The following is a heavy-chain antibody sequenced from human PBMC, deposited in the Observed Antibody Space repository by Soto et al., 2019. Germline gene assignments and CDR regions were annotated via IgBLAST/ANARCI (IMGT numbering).Heavy chain of an antibody. CDR3: ARDRQLWFGELNYGMDV. Sequence: GASVKVSCKASGYTFTGYYMHWVRQAPGQGLEWMGWINPNSGGTNYAQKFQGWVTMTRDTSISTAYMELSRLRSDDTAVYYCARDRQLWFGELNYGMDVWGQGTTVTVSS. D-gene: IGHD3-10*01. CDR1: GYTFTGYY. CDR2: INPNSGGT. J-gene: IGHJ6*02. V-gene: IGHV1-2*04.